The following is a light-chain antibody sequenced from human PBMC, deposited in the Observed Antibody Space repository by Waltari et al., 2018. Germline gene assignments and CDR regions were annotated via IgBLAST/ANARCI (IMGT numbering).Light chain of an antibody. J-gene: IGLJ2*01. CDR1: TFGRTY. Sequence: SYELIQPPSVSVSPGQSASITCSAETFGRTYVCWYQQKPGQSPVLIIDQDTERPSGIPERFSGSNSGNTATLTISGTQTLDEADYYCQAWDSATVVFGGGTKLTVL. CDR2: QDT. CDR3: QAWDSATVV. V-gene: IGLV3-1*01.